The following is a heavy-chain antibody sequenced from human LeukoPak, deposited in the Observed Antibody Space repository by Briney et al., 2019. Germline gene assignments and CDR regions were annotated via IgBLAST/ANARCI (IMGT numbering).Heavy chain of an antibody. D-gene: IGHD6-19*01. CDR3: ARPAVAGTRGDAFDI. V-gene: IGHV1-69*06. CDR1: GYTFTSYG. CDR2: IIPIFGTA. Sequence: SVKVSCKASGYTFTSYGISWVRQAPGQGLEWMGGIIPIFGTANYAQKFQGRVTITADKSTSTAYMELSSLRSEDTAVYYCARPAVAGTRGDAFDIWGQGTMVTVSS. J-gene: IGHJ3*02.